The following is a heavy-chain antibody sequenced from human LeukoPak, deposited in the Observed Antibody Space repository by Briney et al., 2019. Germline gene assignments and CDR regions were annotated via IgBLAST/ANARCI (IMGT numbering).Heavy chain of an antibody. V-gene: IGHV4-39*01. CDR2: IYYSGST. CDR1: GDSISSSSYY. J-gene: IGHJ4*02. CDR3: ARGRGDYGLNYFDY. D-gene: IGHD4-17*01. Sequence: SETLSLTCIVSGDSISSSSYYWGWIRQPPGKGLEWIGSIYYSGSTYYNPSLKSRVTMSVDTSKNQFSLKLSSVTAADTAVYYCARGRGDYGLNYFDYWGQGTLVTVSS.